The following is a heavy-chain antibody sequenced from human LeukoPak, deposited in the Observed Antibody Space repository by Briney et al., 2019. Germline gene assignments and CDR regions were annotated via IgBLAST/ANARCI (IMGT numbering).Heavy chain of an antibody. CDR3: AGSKTYYYDSSGYYDY. D-gene: IGHD3-22*01. Sequence: GGSLRLSCAASGFTVSSNYMSWVRQAPGKGLEWVSVIYSGGSTYYADSVKGRFTISRDNSKNTLYLQMNSLRAEDTAVYYCAGSKTYYYDSSGYYDYWGQGTLVTVSS. J-gene: IGHJ4*02. CDR2: IYSGGST. CDR1: GFTVSSNY. V-gene: IGHV3-66*01.